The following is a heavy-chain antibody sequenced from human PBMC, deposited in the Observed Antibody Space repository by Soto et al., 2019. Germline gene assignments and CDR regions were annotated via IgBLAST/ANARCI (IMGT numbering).Heavy chain of an antibody. V-gene: IGHV1-18*01. CDR1: GFTFSRYG. Sequence: GASGKVSCKASGFTFSRYGISWVRQAPGQGLEWMGWISAYNGNTNYAQKLQGRVTMTTDTSTSTAYMELRSLRSDDTAVYYCARVEVDYYYGMDVWGQGTTVTVSS. CDR3: ARVEVDYYYGMDV. CDR2: ISAYNGNT. J-gene: IGHJ6*02.